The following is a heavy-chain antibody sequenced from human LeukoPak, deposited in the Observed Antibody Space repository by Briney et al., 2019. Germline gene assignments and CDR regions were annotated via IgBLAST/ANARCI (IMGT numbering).Heavy chain of an antibody. CDR1: GYTFTNYD. D-gene: IGHD1-26*01. Sequence: GASVKVSCKTSGYTFTNYDIDWVRQAAGQGLEWMGWMNPKSGNTGSAQRFQGRVTVTRDTSISTAYMELSSLRSEDTAVYYCARVWGAIDYWGQGTLVTVSA. CDR3: ARVWGAIDY. V-gene: IGHV1-8*01. CDR2: MNPKSGNT. J-gene: IGHJ4*02.